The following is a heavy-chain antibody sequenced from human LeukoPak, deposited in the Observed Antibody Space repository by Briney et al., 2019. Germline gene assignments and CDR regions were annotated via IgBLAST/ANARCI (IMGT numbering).Heavy chain of an antibody. Sequence: SETLSLTCTVSGGSISSYYWSWIRQPPGKGREWIGYIYYSGSTNYNPSLKSRVTISVDTSKNQFSLKLSSVTAADTAVYYCARSPAFWSGYYYFDYWGQGTLVTVSS. CDR2: IYYSGST. J-gene: IGHJ4*02. CDR1: GGSISSYY. CDR3: ARSPAFWSGYYYFDY. D-gene: IGHD3-3*01. V-gene: IGHV4-59*01.